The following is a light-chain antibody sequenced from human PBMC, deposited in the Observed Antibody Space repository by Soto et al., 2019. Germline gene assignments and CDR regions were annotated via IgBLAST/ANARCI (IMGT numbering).Light chain of an antibody. V-gene: IGKV3-20*01. CDR1: QSVRSNF. CDR3: QRYDSFRT. J-gene: IGKJ1*01. Sequence: EKVMTQSPVTLSVSPGERATLSCRASQSVRSNFLAWYQQKPGQAPRLLIYGASNRATGIPDRFSGSGSGTDFTLTITRLEPEDFAMYYCQRYDSFRTFGQGTKVDIK. CDR2: GAS.